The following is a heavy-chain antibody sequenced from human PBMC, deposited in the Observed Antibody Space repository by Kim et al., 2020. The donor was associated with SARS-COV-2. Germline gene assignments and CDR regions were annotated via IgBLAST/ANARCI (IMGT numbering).Heavy chain of an antibody. J-gene: IGHJ1*01. CDR3: ARAGDYDISGYYGFFHH. V-gene: IGHV3-74*01. D-gene: IGHD3-22*01. Sequence: VQGRFTISRDNANNTLYLQMNSLRPEDTAVYYCARAGDYDISGYYGFFHHWGRGALVTVSS.